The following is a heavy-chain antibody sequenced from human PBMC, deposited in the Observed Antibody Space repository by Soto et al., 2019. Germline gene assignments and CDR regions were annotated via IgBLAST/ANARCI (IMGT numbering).Heavy chain of an antibody. CDR2: IYYSGST. J-gene: IGHJ6*02. V-gene: IGHV4-39*01. CDR3: ARSQLFYYYYGMDV. CDR1: GGSISSSSYY. Sequence: SETLSLTCTVSGGSISSSSYYWGWIRQPPGKGLEWIGSIYYSGSTYYNSSLKSRVTISVDTSKNQFSLKLSSVTAADTAVYYCARSQLFYYYYGMDVWGQGTTVTVSS. D-gene: IGHD6-13*01.